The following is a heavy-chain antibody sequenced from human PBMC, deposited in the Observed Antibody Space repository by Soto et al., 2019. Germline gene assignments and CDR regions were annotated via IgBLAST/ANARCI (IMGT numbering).Heavy chain of an antibody. J-gene: IGHJ6*02. CDR2: FYPGDSET. CDR1: GYSFTSYW. V-gene: IGHV5-51*01. CDR3: VRQHITRVRGVSSTGMDV. D-gene: IGHD3-10*01. Sequence: GESLKISCKASGYSFTSYWIGWVRQTPGKGLEWMGIFYPGDSETRYSPSFQGQVTISADKSISTAYLQWSSLRASDTAIYFCVRQHITRVRGVSSTGMDVWGQGTTVTVSS.